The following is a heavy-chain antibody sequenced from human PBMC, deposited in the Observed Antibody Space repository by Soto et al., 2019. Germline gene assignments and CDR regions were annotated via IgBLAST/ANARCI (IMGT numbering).Heavy chain of an antibody. CDR2: ISAYNGNT. D-gene: IGHD4-17*01. V-gene: IGHV1-18*04. Sequence: QVQLVQSGAEVKKPGASVKVSCKASGYTFSNYGITWVRQAPGQGLEWMGWISAYNGNTNFGQKFQDRVTRTRDTSTRTDYMELSSLRSDDTAVYYCSKDQLGSTTNDLWGQGTLVTVSS. CDR1: GYTFSNYG. J-gene: IGHJ4*02. CDR3: SKDQLGSTTNDL.